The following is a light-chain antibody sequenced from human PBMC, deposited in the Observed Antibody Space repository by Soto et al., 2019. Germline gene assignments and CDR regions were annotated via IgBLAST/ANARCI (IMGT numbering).Light chain of an antibody. V-gene: IGKV1-12*02. Sequence: DIQMNQSPSSVSASVRDRVTISCRASQGITTWLAWDQQKPGKAPNLLVYAASSLQTGVPSRFSVSGSGTDFTHTITSLQHEEFPTYYCHQANSFPYTFGQGTKLEI. CDR2: AAS. CDR1: QGITTW. J-gene: IGKJ2*01. CDR3: HQANSFPYT.